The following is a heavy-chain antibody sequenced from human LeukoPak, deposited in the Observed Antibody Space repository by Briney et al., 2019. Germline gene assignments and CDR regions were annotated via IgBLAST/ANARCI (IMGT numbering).Heavy chain of an antibody. V-gene: IGHV3-66*01. D-gene: IGHD3-16*01. CDR2: IYSGGST. Sequence: GGSLRLSCAASGFTVSSNYMSWVRQAPGKGLEWVSVIYSGGSTYYADSVRGRFTISRDKSKNMLYLQMNSLRANDTAVYYCARSPPLNVWGSSYCFDYWGQGTLVTVPS. CDR3: ARSPPLNVWGSSYCFDY. J-gene: IGHJ4*02. CDR1: GFTVSSNY.